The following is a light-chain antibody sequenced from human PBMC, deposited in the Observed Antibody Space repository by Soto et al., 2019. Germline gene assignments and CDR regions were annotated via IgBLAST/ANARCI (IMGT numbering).Light chain of an antibody. CDR1: QRVNSNY. J-gene: IGKJ1*01. Sequence: DIFLTQSPGTLSVSPGERVTLSCRASQRVNSNYLAWYQQEPGQAPRLLIYGASNRATGIPDRFSGSGSGTDFTLTISSLEPGDFAVYYCHQYGSSTRTVGQGTKVDIX. CDR2: GAS. V-gene: IGKV3-20*01. CDR3: HQYGSSTRT.